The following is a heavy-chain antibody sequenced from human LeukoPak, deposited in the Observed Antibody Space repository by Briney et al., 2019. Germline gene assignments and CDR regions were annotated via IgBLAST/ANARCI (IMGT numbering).Heavy chain of an antibody. J-gene: IGHJ5*02. Sequence: ASVKVSCKASGCTFTGYYMHWVRQAPGQGLEWMGRINPNSGGTNYAQKFQGRVTMTRDTSISTAYMELSRLRSDDTAVYYCARGNNYDFWSGYSSGGNWFDPWGQGTLVTVSS. V-gene: IGHV1-2*06. CDR2: INPNSGGT. CDR1: GCTFTGYY. D-gene: IGHD3-3*01. CDR3: ARGNNYDFWSGYSSGGNWFDP.